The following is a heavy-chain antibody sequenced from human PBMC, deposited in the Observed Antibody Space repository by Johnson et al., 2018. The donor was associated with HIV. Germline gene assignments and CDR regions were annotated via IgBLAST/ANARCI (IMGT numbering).Heavy chain of an antibody. V-gene: IGHV3-7*01. CDR3: GRESTGAGTAFDI. CDR2: INQIGNDK. J-gene: IGHJ3*02. D-gene: IGHD2-8*02. CDR1: GFTFSNHH. Sequence: VHLVESGGGLVQPGGSLRLSCAVSGFTFSNHHMTWVRQAPGKGLEWVANINQIGNDKYYVDSVKGRFTISRDNAQNLLYLQMNSLRDEDTAVYYCGRESTGAGTAFDIWGQGTMVTVSS.